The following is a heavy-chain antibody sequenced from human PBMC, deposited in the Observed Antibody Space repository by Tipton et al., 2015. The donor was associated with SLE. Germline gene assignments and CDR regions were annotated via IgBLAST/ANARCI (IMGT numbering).Heavy chain of an antibody. Sequence: TLSLTCTVSGGSISSYYWSWIRQPAGKGLEWIGRIYTSGSTNYNPSLKSRVTMSVDTSKNQFSLKLSSVTAADTAVYYCATGDCSGGSCYFDYWGQGTLVTVSS. V-gene: IGHV4-4*07. J-gene: IGHJ4*02. CDR1: GGSISSYY. D-gene: IGHD2-15*01. CDR3: ATGDCSGGSCYFDY. CDR2: IYTSGST.